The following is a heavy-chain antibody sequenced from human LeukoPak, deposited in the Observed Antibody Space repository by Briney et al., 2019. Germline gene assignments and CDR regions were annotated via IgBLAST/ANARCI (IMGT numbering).Heavy chain of an antibody. Sequence: SETLSLTCTVSGGSISSGSYYWSWIRQPAGKGLEWIGRIYTSGSTNYNPSLKSRLTISVDTSKNQFSLKLSSVTAADTAVYYCTRVSSRGEGFDYWGQGILVTVSS. J-gene: IGHJ4*02. CDR3: TRVSSRGEGFDY. D-gene: IGHD2-21*01. CDR2: IYTSGST. V-gene: IGHV4-61*02. CDR1: GGSISSGSYY.